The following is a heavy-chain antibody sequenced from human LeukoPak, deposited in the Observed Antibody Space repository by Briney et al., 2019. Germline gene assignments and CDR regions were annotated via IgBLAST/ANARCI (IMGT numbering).Heavy chain of an antibody. Sequence: ASVKVSCKASGGTFSSYAISWVRQAPGQGLEWMGRIIPIFGTANYAQKFQGRVTITTDESTSTAYMELSSLRSEDTAVYYCAREVITMVRGVISPVASDYWGQGTLLTVSS. D-gene: IGHD3-10*01. CDR3: AREVITMVRGVISPVASDY. V-gene: IGHV1-69*05. CDR1: GGTFSSYA. J-gene: IGHJ4*02. CDR2: IIPIFGTA.